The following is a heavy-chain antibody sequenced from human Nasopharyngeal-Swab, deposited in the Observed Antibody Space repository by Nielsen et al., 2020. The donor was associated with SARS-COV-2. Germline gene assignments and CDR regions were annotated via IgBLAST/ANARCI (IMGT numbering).Heavy chain of an antibody. CDR1: GYTFTSYA. J-gene: IGHJ4*02. CDR3: AREPKTTIFGVVSDWNNFDY. D-gene: IGHD3-3*01. V-gene: IGHV7-4-1*02. Sequence: ASVKVSCKASGYTFTSYAMNWVRQAPGQGLEWMGWINTNTGNPTYAQGFTGRFVFSLDTSVSTAYLQISSLKAEDTAVYYCAREPKTTIFGVVSDWNNFDYWGQGTLVTVSS. CDR2: INTNTGNP.